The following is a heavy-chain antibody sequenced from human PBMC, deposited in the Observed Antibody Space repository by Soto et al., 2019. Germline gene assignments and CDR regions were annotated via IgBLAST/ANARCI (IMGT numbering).Heavy chain of an antibody. CDR3: ARDQDFFDSSGYYDR. V-gene: IGHV1-18*04. D-gene: IGHD3-22*01. J-gene: IGHJ5*02. CDR1: GYTFVSYG. Sequence: QIQLVQSAAEVKKPGASVKVSCKTSGYTFVSYGISWVRQAPGQGLEWMGWISPYNGNTNFAQRFRCRVTLTTDTSPDIVYMDLGSLKSDDTAVYYCARDQDFFDSSGYYDRWGQGTLITVSS. CDR2: ISPYNGNT.